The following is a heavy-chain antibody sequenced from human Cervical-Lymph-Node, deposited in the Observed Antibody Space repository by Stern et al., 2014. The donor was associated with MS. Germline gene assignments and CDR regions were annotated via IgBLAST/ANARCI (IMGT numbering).Heavy chain of an antibody. J-gene: IGHJ5*01. CDR1: GGSISSGGYF. CDR2: IYHSGGT. CDR3: ARKGAIVPAAIENWFDS. D-gene: IGHD2-2*01. Sequence: VQLVESGPGLVKPSQTLSLTCTVSGGSISSGGYFWSWIRQHPGKGLEWIGDIYHSGGTYYNPSLKSRLTMLVDTSKNQFSLNRTSVTAADTAVYYCARKGAIVPAAIENWFDSWGQGTLVTVSS. V-gene: IGHV4-31*03.